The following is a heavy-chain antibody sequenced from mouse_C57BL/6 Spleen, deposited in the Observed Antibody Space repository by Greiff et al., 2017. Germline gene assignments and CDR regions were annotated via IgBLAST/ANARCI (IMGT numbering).Heavy chain of an antibody. V-gene: IGHV2-9-1*01. D-gene: IGHD1-1*01. CDR1: GFSLTSYA. J-gene: IGHJ4*01. CDR3: ARSLYYGSSYGAMDY. CDR2: IWTGGGT. Sequence: VQVVESGPGLVAPSQSLSITCTVSGFSLTSYAISWVRQPPGKGLEWLGVIWTGGGTNYNSALKSRLSISKDNSKSQVFLKMNSLQTDDTARYYCARSLYYGSSYGAMDYWGQGTSVTVSS.